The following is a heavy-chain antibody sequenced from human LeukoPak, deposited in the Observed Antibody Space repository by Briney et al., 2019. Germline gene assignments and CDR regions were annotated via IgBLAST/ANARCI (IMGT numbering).Heavy chain of an antibody. CDR3: AGRRGRYGEFDY. Sequence: SETLSLTCAVYGGSFSGYYLSWIRQPPGKGLEWIGEINHSGSTNYNPSLKSRATISVDTSKNQFSLKLSSVTAADTAVYYCAGRRGRYGEFDYWGQGTLVTVSS. D-gene: IGHD4-17*01. J-gene: IGHJ4*02. CDR1: GGSFSGYY. V-gene: IGHV4-34*01. CDR2: INHSGST.